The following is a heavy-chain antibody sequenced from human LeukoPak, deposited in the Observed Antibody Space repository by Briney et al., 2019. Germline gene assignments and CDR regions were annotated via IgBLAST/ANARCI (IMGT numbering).Heavy chain of an antibody. CDR2: IKSKTDGGTT. Sequence: GGSLRLSCAASGFTFSNAWMSWVRQAPGKGLEWVGRIKSKTDGGTTDYAAPVKGRFTISRDDSKNTLYLQMNSLETEDTAVYYCTTEDRITIFGVVIMRGNDYWGQGTLVTVSS. D-gene: IGHD3-3*01. J-gene: IGHJ4*02. V-gene: IGHV3-15*01. CDR1: GFTFSNAW. CDR3: TTEDRITIFGVVIMRGNDY.